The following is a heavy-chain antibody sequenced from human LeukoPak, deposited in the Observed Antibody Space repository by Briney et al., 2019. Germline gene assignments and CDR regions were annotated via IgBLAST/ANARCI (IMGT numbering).Heavy chain of an antibody. V-gene: IGHV3-30*02. Sequence: GGSLRLSCAASGFTFSSYGMHWVRQAPGKGLEWVAFIRYDGSNKYYADSVKGRFTISRDNSKNTLYLQMNSLRAEDTAVYYCARFSGGYCSSTSCHDYWGQGTLVTVSS. CDR1: GFTFSSYG. D-gene: IGHD2-2*01. CDR2: IRYDGSNK. J-gene: IGHJ4*02. CDR3: ARFSGGYCSSTSCHDY.